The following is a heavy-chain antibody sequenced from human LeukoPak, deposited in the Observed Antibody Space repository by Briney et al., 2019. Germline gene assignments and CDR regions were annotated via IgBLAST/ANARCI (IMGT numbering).Heavy chain of an antibody. V-gene: IGHV4-34*01. D-gene: IGHD3-3*01. CDR2: INHSGST. CDR1: GGSFSGYY. CDR3: ARGSRISMFGVTHMRGTFDI. J-gene: IGHJ3*02. Sequence: PWETLSLTCAVYGGSFSGYYWSWIRQPPGKGLEWIGEINHSGSTNYNPSLKSRVTISVDTSKNQFSLKLTSVTAADTAVYFCARGSRISMFGVTHMRGTFDIWGQGTTVTVSS.